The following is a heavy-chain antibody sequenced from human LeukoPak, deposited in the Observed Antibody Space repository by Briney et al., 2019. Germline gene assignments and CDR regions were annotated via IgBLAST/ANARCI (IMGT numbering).Heavy chain of an antibody. J-gene: IGHJ4*02. Sequence: ASVKVSCKASGYTFTSYGISWVRQAPGQGLEWMGWISAYNGNTNYAQKFQGRVTITADKSTSTAYMELSSLRSEDTAVYYCASNYYDSSGRKVPAYNDYWGQGTLVTVSS. CDR3: ASNYYDSSGRKVPAYNDY. CDR2: ISAYNGNT. D-gene: IGHD3-22*01. V-gene: IGHV1-18*01. CDR1: GYTFTSYG.